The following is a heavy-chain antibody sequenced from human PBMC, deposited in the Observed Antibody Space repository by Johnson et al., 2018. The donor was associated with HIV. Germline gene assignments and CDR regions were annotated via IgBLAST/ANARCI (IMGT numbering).Heavy chain of an antibody. Sequence: VQLVESGGGLVKPGGSLRLSCAASGFTVSSNYMSWVRQAPGKGLEWVSVIYSGGSTYYADSVQRRFTIPRDNSKNTLYLQMNSLRAEDPAVYYCAREGIAVAKVLAFDIWGQGTMVTVSS. V-gene: IGHV3-66*01. CDR2: IYSGGST. CDR3: AREGIAVAKVLAFDI. D-gene: IGHD6-19*01. J-gene: IGHJ3*02. CDR1: GFTVSSNY.